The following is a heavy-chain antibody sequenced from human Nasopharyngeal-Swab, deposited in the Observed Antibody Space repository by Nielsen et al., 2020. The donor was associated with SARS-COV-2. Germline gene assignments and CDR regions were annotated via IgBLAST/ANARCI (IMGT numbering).Heavy chain of an antibody. CDR1: GFTFSSYA. Sequence: GESLKISCAASGFTFSSYAMHWVRQAPGKGLEWVAVISYDGSNKYYADSVKGRFTISRDNSKGTLYLQLNSLRVEDTAVYYCARGHCGGDCPRFDYWGQGTLVTVSS. V-gene: IGHV3-30-3*01. J-gene: IGHJ4*02. CDR3: ARGHCGGDCPRFDY. CDR2: ISYDGSNK. D-gene: IGHD2-21*02.